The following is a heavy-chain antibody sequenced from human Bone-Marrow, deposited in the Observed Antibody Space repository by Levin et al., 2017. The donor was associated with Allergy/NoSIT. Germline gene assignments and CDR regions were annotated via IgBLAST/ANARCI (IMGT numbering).Heavy chain of an antibody. D-gene: IGHD3-16*01. V-gene: IGHV4-59*01. CDR3: ARDRVVAGLGRFDY. CDR1: GGSISRFY. Sequence: WETLSLTCTVSGGSISRFYWSWIRQSPGKGLEWIGYIHYSGSSNYNPSLKSRVTMSADTSKSQFSLTLTSVTAADTAVYYCARDRVVAGLGRFDYWGQGALVTVSS. J-gene: IGHJ4*02. CDR2: IHYSGSS.